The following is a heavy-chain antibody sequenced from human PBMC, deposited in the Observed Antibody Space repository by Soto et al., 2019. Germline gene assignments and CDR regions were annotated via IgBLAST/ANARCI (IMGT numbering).Heavy chain of an antibody. CDR3: ARGGPAAGCDR. V-gene: IGHV1-8*01. Sequence: GASVKVSCKASGYTFTTNDINWVRQASGQGLEWMGWMKPKTGDSGSAQEFQGRITMTRDTATSTAYMELSSLRSEDTAVYYCARGGPAAGCDRWGQGTLVTVSS. J-gene: IGHJ5*02. D-gene: IGHD6-25*01. CDR2: MKPKTGDS. CDR1: GYTFTTND.